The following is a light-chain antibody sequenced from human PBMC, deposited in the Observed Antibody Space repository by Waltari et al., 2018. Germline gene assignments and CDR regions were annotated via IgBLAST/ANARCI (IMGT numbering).Light chain of an antibody. CDR2: ATS. V-gene: IGKV3-20*01. CDR3: QQYGNSPYT. Sequence: EIVLTQSTGTLSLSTGERATLSCRASQSLNNNFLAWYQQKPGQAPGLLIYATSRRATGIPDRFSGSGSGTDFALTISRLEAEDSALYFCQQYGNSPYTFGQGTNLKIK. CDR1: QSLNNNF. J-gene: IGKJ2*01.